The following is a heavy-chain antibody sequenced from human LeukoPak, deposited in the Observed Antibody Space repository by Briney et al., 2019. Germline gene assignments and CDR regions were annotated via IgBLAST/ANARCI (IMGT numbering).Heavy chain of an antibody. Sequence: QPGGPLRLSCTASGFTFSSYNMNWVRQAPGKGLEWVSYISYSSSTRYYADSVKGRFTISRDNAKNSLYLQINSPRDEDMAVYYCARVGSEWLVNDYWGQGALVTVSS. CDR1: GFTFSSYN. V-gene: IGHV3-48*02. J-gene: IGHJ4*02. CDR2: ISYSSSTR. D-gene: IGHD6-19*01. CDR3: ARVGSEWLVNDY.